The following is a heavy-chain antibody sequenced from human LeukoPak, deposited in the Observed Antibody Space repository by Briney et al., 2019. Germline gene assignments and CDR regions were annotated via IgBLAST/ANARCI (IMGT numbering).Heavy chain of an antibody. CDR3: AREDLPQQLVLGNWFDP. CDR2: INPNSGGT. J-gene: IGHJ5*02. V-gene: IGHV1-2*02. CDR1: GYTFTGYY. Sequence: ASVKVSCKASGYTFTGYYMHWVRQAPGQGLEWMGWINPNSGGTNYAQKFQGRVTMTRDTSISTAYMELSRLRSDDTAVYYCAREDLPQQLVLGNWFDPWGQGTLVTVPS. D-gene: IGHD6-13*01.